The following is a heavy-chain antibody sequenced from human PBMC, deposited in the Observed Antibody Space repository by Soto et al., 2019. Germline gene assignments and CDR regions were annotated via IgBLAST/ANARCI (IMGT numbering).Heavy chain of an antibody. J-gene: IGHJ6*02. CDR1: GGSISSYY. CDR3: ARLFGSSGAYYYYGMDV. Sequence: QVQLQESGPGLVKPSETLSLTCTVSGGSISSYYWSWIRQPPGKGLEWIGYIYYSGSTNYNPSLKSRVTISVDTSKNQFSLKLSSVTAADTAVYYCARLFGSSGAYYYYGMDVWGQGTTVTVSS. CDR2: IYYSGST. V-gene: IGHV4-59*08. D-gene: IGHD3-22*01.